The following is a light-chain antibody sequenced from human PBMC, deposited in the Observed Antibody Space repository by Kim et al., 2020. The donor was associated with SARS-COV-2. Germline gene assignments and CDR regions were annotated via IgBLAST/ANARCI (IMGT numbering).Light chain of an antibody. J-gene: IGLJ2*01. CDR2: TDN. V-gene: IGLV3-25*03. CDR1: ALPKQY. CDR3: QSADSSGTYVV. Sequence: SYELTQSPSVSVSPGQTARITCSGDALPKQYAYWYQQRPGQAPVLVIYTDNERPSGIPERFSGSSSGTTVTLTIRGVQAEDEADYYCQSADSSGTYVVFG.